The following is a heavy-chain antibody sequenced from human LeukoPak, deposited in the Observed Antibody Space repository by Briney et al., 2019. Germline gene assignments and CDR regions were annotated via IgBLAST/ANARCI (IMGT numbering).Heavy chain of an antibody. D-gene: IGHD6-13*01. Sequence: GGSLRLSCAASGSTFSSYEMNWVRQAPGKGLEWVSYISSSGSTIYYADSVKGRFTISRDNAKNSLYLQMNSLRAEDTAVYYCANLYSSSWYGGYYFDYWGQGTLVTVSS. J-gene: IGHJ4*02. CDR1: GSTFSSYE. V-gene: IGHV3-48*03. CDR2: ISSSGSTI. CDR3: ANLYSSSWYGGYYFDY.